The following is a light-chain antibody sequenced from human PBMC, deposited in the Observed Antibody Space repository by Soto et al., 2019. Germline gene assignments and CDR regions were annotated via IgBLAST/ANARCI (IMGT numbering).Light chain of an antibody. Sequence: PLSLAASAGPSTPPTCWASQSISSSLNWYQRKPGEAPKVLIYGASSLQSGVPSRFSGSGSGTEFTLTISSLQPEDFAAYYCQESYSPLWGTLGQGPKV. CDR3: QESYSPLWGT. CDR1: QSISSS. CDR2: GAS. V-gene: IGKV1-39*01. J-gene: IGKJ1*01.